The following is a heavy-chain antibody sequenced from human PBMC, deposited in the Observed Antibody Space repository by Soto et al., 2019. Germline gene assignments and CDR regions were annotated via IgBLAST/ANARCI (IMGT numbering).Heavy chain of an antibody. V-gene: IGHV3-30-3*01. CDR3: ARDSRGNFYYYYYGMDV. D-gene: IGHD1-7*01. Sequence: GGSLRLSCAASGFTFSSYWMSWVRQAPGKGLEWVAVISYDGSNKYYADSVKGRFTISRDNSKNTLYLQMNSLRAEDTAVYYCARDSRGNFYYYYYGMDVWGQGTTVTVSS. CDR1: GFTFSSYW. CDR2: ISYDGSNK. J-gene: IGHJ6*02.